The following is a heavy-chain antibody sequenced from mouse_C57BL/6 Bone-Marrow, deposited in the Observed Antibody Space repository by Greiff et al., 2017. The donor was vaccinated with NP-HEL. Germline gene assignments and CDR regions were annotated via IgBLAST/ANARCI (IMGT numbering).Heavy chain of an antibody. V-gene: IGHV5-4*03. D-gene: IGHD2-1*01. CDR3: ARAYGNPACFAY. CDR2: ISDGGSYT. CDR1: GFTFSSYA. Sequence: EVMLVESGGGLVKPGGSLKLSCAASGFTFSSYAMSWVRQTPEKRLEWVATISDGGSYTYYPDNVKVRFTISRDNAKNNLYLQMSHLKSEDTAMYYCARAYGNPACFAYWGQGTLVTVSA. J-gene: IGHJ3*01.